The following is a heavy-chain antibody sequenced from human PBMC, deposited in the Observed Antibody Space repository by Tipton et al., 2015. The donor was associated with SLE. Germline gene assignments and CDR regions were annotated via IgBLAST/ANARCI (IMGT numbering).Heavy chain of an antibody. D-gene: IGHD4-17*01. CDR2: IYYSENT. CDR3: ARLPTGFPNWFDP. CDR1: GGSVNSDTYY. V-gene: IGHV4-61*09. J-gene: IGHJ5*02. Sequence: TLSLTCSVSGGSVNSDTYYWSWIRQPAGKGLEWIGHIYYSENTSYNPSLKNRVTISVDTSKNQFSLKLSSVTAADTAVYYCARLPTGFPNWFDPWGQGTLVTVSS.